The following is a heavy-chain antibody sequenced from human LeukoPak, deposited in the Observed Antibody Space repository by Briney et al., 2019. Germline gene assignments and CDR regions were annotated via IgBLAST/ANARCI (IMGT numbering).Heavy chain of an antibody. V-gene: IGHV4-39*02. J-gene: IGHJ6*03. D-gene: IGHD7-27*01. CDR2: IYYSGST. Sequence: SETLSLTCTVSGGSISSSSYYWGWIRQPPGKGLEWIGSIYYSGSTYYNPSLKSRVTISVDTSKNQFSLKLSSVTAADTAVYYCARDPSTGDWGYYYYYMDVWGKGTTVTVSS. CDR1: GGSISSSSYY. CDR3: ARDPSTGDWGYYYYYMDV.